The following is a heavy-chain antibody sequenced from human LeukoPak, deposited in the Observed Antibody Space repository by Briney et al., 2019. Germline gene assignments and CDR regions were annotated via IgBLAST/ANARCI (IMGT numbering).Heavy chain of an antibody. CDR1: GFTFSSYS. CDR3: AKGPTIPPHYSTTRNYFETKAHFDY. J-gene: IGHJ4*02. Sequence: GGSLRLSCAASGFTFSSYSMNWVRQAPGKGLEWVSLINRGGSTTVYAESVKGRFTISRDNSKNSLYLQMNSLRPEDTALYYCAKGPTIPPHYSTTRNYFETKAHFDYWGQGTLVTVSS. CDR2: INRGGSTT. V-gene: IGHV3-43*01. D-gene: IGHD1-26*01.